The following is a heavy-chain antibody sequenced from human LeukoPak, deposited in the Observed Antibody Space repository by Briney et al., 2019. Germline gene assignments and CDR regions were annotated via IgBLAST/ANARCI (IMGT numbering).Heavy chain of an antibody. V-gene: IGHV3-20*04. CDR1: GFTFYEYG. D-gene: IGHD3-10*01. Sequence: GGSLRLSCAASGFTFYEYGMSWVRQAPGKGLEWVCGITRNGGSTGYADSVKGRFTISRDNSKNTLYLQMNSLRAEDTAVYYCARQGGSGSYLASYNGGQGTLVTVSS. CDR2: ITRNGGST. J-gene: IGHJ4*02. CDR3: ARQGGSGSYLASYN.